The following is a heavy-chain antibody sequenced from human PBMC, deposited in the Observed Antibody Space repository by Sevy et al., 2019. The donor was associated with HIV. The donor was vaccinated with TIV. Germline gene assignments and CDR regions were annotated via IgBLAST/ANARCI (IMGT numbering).Heavy chain of an antibody. D-gene: IGHD6-6*01. CDR3: AKDNRPATMSNSSYYYYYGMDV. J-gene: IGHJ6*02. CDR1: GFRFSDYA. CDR2: ISWNSVSL. Sequence: GGSLRLSCAASGFRFSDYAMPWVRQAPGKGLEWVSGISWNSVSLDYGGSVKGRFTISRDNAKNSLYLQMNRLRSEDTALYYCAKDNRPATMSNSSYYYYYGMDVWGQGTTVTVSS. V-gene: IGHV3-9*01.